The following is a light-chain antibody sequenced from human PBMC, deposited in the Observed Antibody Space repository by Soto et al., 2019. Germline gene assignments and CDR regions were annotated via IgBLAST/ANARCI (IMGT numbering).Light chain of an antibody. CDR1: QSVAKY. J-gene: IGKJ1*01. V-gene: IGKV1-39*01. CDR2: TSS. CDR3: QQSYSTPWT. Sequence: DIQMTQSPSSLSASVGDRVTITCRATQSVAKYVNWYQQKPGQAPNLLIYTSSNLQSGVPSRFTGSGFATDFTLTISSLQPEDFASYYCQQSYSTPWTFGQGTKVGIK.